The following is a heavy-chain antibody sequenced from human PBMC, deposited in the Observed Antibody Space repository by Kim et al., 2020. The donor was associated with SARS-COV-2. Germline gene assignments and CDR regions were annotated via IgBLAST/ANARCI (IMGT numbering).Heavy chain of an antibody. D-gene: IGHD3-10*01. V-gene: IGHV3-48*04. CDR1: GFTFSSYS. CDR3: ASQAPKYGSGSPIDY. CDR2: ISSSSSTI. Sequence: GGSLRLSCAASGFTFSSYSMNWVRQAPGKGLEWVSYISSSSSTIYYADSVKGRFTISRDNAKNSLYLQMNSLRAEDTAVYYCASQAPKYGSGSPIDYWGQGTLVTVSS. J-gene: IGHJ4*02.